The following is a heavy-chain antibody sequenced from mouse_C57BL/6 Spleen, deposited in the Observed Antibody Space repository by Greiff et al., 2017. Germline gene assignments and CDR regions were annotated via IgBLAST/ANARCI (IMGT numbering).Heavy chain of an antibody. D-gene: IGHD3-2*02. CDR2: IRLKSDNYAT. Sequence: EVPLVESGGGLVQPGGSMKLSCVASGFTFSNYWMNWVRQSPEKGLEWVAQIRLKSDNYATHYAESVKGRFTISRDDSKSSVYLQMNNLRAEDTGIYYCTERAAQAPWFAYWGQGTLVTVSA. CDR1: GFTFSNYW. V-gene: IGHV6-3*01. J-gene: IGHJ3*01. CDR3: TERAAQAPWFAY.